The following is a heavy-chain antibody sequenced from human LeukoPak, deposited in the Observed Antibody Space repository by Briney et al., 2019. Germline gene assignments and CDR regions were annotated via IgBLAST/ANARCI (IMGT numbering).Heavy chain of an antibody. CDR3: AKDMGDGYTLDY. Sequence: GGSLPLSRAASGFTFSSYGMHWVRQAPGKGLEWVAVISYDGSNKYYADSVKGRFTISRDNSKNTLYLQMNSLRAEDTAVYYCAKDMGDGYTLDYWGQGTLVTVSS. CDR1: GFTFSSYG. CDR2: ISYDGSNK. V-gene: IGHV3-30*18. D-gene: IGHD5-24*01. J-gene: IGHJ4*02.